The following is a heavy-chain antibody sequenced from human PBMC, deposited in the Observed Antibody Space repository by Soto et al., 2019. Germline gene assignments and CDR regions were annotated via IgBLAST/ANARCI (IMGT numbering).Heavy chain of an antibody. D-gene: IGHD1-1*01. CDR2: IKSRADGGTA. J-gene: IGHJ4*02. Sequence: EVQLVESGGGLVKPGGSLRLSCAASGFTFSNAWMSWVRQAPGKGLEWVGRIKSRADGGTADHAAPVKGRFAISRDDSKNTLYLQMNSLKTEDTAVYYCATLGWNLGAFDYWGQGTLGTVSS. CDR1: GFTFSNAW. CDR3: ATLGWNLGAFDY. V-gene: IGHV3-15*01.